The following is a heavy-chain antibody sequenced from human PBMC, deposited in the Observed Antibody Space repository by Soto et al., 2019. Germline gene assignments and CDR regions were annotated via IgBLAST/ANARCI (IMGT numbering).Heavy chain of an antibody. CDR1: GFTFSSYS. CDR2: ISSSSSYI. D-gene: IGHD1-20*01. CDR3: ARVDNGWYFDL. Sequence: EVQLVESGGGLVKPGGSLRLSCAASGFTFSSYSMNWVRQAPGKGLEWVSSISSSSSYIYYADSVKGRFTISRDNAKNSLYLQMNSMSAEDTAVYYCARVDNGWYFDLWCRGTLVTVS. J-gene: IGHJ2*01. V-gene: IGHV3-21*01.